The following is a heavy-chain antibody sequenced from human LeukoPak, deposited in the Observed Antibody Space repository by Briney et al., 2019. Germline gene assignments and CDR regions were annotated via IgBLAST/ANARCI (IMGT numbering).Heavy chain of an antibody. Sequence: SETLSLTCAVSGGSITSSGYYWAWIRQPPGKGLDYIGNIHYTDSAPYNPSLQSRATILVDTSKNQFSLKLTSVTAADTAVYYCARRTAAAGPFDYWGQGTLVTVSS. CDR1: GGSITSSGYY. CDR3: ARRTAAAGPFDY. J-gene: IGHJ4*02. V-gene: IGHV4-39*01. D-gene: IGHD6-13*01. CDR2: IHYTDSA.